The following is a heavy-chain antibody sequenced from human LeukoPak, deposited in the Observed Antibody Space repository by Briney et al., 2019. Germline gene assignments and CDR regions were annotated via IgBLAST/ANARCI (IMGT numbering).Heavy chain of an antibody. D-gene: IGHD3-10*01. V-gene: IGHV4-34*01. J-gene: IGHJ5*02. CDR1: GGSFSGYY. Sequence: SETLSLTCTVYGGSFSGYYWGWIRQPPGKGLEWIGEINHSGSTNYNPSLKSRVTISVDTSKNQFSLKLSSVTAADTAVYYCARKSKHYYGSGSYFDWFDPWGQGTLVTVSS. CDR2: INHSGST. CDR3: ARKSKHYYGSGSYFDWFDP.